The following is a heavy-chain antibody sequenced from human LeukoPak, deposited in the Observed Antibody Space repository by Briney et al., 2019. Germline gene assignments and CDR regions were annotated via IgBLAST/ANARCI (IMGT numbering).Heavy chain of an antibody. CDR3: ARASRGIADAFDI. J-gene: IGHJ3*02. CDR2: ISSSGGTI. CDR1: GFTFSSYE. V-gene: IGHV3-48*03. D-gene: IGHD6-13*01. Sequence: GGSLRLPCAASGFTFSSYEMNWVRQAPGKGLEGVSYISSSGGTIYYADSVKGRFTISRDNANNSLYLLLNSLRAEDTAVYCARASRGIADAFDIWGQGTMVTVSS.